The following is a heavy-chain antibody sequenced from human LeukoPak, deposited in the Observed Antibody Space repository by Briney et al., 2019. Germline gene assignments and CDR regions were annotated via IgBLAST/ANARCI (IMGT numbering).Heavy chain of an antibody. D-gene: IGHD3-3*01. Sequence: SETLSLTCAVTGGYIGSRNWWSWVRQPPGKGLQWIGEMYESGSPKYNPSLQSRVTMSVDKSKNLFSLKLSSVTAADTAVYYCAHTREVIGFLEWLPGDFDYWGQGTLVTVSS. CDR3: AHTREVIGFLEWLPGDFDY. CDR2: MYESGSP. V-gene: IGHV4-4*02. J-gene: IGHJ4*02. CDR1: GGYIGSRNW.